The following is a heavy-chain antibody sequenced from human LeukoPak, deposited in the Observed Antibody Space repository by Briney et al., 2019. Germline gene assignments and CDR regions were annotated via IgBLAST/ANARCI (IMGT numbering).Heavy chain of an antibody. V-gene: IGHV3-30*02. D-gene: IGHD3-3*01. Sequence: GGSLRLSCAASGFTFSSYGMHWVRQAPGKGLEWVAFIRYDESNKYYADSVKGRFTISRDNSKNTLYLQMNSLRAEDTAVYYCAKGPTIFGVPPHWGQGTLVTVSS. J-gene: IGHJ4*02. CDR2: IRYDESNK. CDR3: AKGPTIFGVPPH. CDR1: GFTFSSYG.